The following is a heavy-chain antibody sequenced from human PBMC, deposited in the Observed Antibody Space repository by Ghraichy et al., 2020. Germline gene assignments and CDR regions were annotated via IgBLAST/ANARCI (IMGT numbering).Heavy chain of an antibody. V-gene: IGHV3-21*01. CDR1: GSTFSSYS. J-gene: IGHJ5*02. CDR3: ARERIVVVPAAIHWFYP. D-gene: IGHD2-2*02. CDR2: ISSSSGYI. Sequence: GGSLRLSCAASGSTFSSYSMNWVRQAPGKGLEWVSSISSSSGYIYYADSVKGRFTISRDNAKNSLHLQMNSLRAEDTAAYYCARERIVVVPAAIHWFYPWGQGTLGTVAS.